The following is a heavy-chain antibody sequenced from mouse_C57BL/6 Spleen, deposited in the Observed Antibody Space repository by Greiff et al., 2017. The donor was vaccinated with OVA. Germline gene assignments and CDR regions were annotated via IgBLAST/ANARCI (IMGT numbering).Heavy chain of an antibody. CDR1: GFSLTSYG. D-gene: IGHD2-2*01. J-gene: IGHJ4*01. Sequence: QVQLKQSGPGLVQPSQSLSITCTVSGFSLTSYGVHWVRQSPGKGLEWLGVIWRGGSTDYNAAFMSRLSITKDNSQGQVFFKMNSLQADDTAIYYCAKKGDGYDENYYAIDYWGQGTSVTVSS. V-gene: IGHV2-5*01. CDR3: AKKGDGYDENYYAIDY. CDR2: IWRGGST.